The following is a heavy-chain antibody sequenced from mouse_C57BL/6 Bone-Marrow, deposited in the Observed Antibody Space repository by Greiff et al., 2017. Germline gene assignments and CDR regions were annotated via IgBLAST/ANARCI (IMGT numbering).Heavy chain of an antibody. CDR1: GYTFTSYW. D-gene: IGHD1-1*01. V-gene: IGHV1-69*01. CDR3: ARVVYDSSPDYAMDY. J-gene: IGHJ4*01. Sequence: QVQLQQPGAELVMPGASVKLSCKASGYTFTSYWMHWVKQRPGQGLEWIGEIDPSDSYTNYNQKFKGKSTLTVDKSSSTAYMQLRSLTSEDSAVYYCARVVYDSSPDYAMDYWGQGTSVTVAS. CDR2: IDPSDSYT.